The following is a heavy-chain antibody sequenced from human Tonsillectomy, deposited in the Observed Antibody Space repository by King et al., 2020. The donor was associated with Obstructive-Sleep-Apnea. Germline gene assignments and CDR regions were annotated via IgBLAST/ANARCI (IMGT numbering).Heavy chain of an antibody. Sequence: QLVQSGAEVKKPGSSVTVSCKASGGTVTTDTISWVRQAPGQGLEWMGGIIPMSGTAHYAQKCQGRVTITADVSTNIVFMKLNSLRSEDTAVYYCARDLTGMDVWGQGTSVAVSS. D-gene: IGHD3-9*01. J-gene: IGHJ6*02. CDR2: IIPMSGTA. CDR3: ARDLTGMDV. V-gene: IGHV1-69*12. CDR1: GGTVTTDT.